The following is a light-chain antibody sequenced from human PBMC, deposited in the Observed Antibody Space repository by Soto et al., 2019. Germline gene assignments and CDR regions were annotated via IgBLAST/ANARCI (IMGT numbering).Light chain of an antibody. CDR2: DVT. CDR1: SSDVGGYNC. CDR3: SSCTSSSTYV. J-gene: IGLJ1*01. V-gene: IGLV2-14*01. Sequence: QSVLTQPASVSGSPGQSIAISCTGTSSDVGGYNCVSWYQQYPGKAPKLMIYDVTNRPSGISSRFSGSKSGNTASLTISGLQAEDEADYYCSSCTSSSTYVFGTGTKLTVL.